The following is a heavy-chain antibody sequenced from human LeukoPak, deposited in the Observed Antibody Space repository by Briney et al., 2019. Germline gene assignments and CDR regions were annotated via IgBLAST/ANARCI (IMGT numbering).Heavy chain of an antibody. D-gene: IGHD6-19*01. V-gene: IGHV4-39*01. Sequence: SETLSLTCTVSGGSISSSSYYWGWIRQPPGKGLEWIGSIYYSGSTYYNPSLKSRVTISVDTSKNQFSLKLSSVTAADTAVYYCARRIAVAGLYWFDPGGQGTLVTVSS. CDR3: ARRIAVAGLYWFDP. CDR1: GGSISSSSYY. J-gene: IGHJ5*02. CDR2: IYYSGST.